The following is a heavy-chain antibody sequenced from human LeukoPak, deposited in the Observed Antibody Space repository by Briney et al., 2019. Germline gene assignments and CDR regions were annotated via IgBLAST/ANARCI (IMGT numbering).Heavy chain of an antibody. CDR2: TSYSGST. J-gene: IGHJ4*02. V-gene: IGHV4-39*01. D-gene: IGHD6-13*01. Sequence: PSETPSLTCTVSGGSISSSSYYWGWIRQPPGKGLEWMGFTSYSGSTYYNPSLKSRVTISVDTSKNQFSLKLSSVIAADTAVYYCARSGRSIAAAGHIDYWGQGTLVTVSS. CDR1: GGSISSSSYY. CDR3: ARSGRSIAAAGHIDY.